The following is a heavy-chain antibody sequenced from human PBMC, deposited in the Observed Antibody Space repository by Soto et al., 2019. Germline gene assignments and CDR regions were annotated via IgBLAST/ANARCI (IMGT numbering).Heavy chain of an antibody. D-gene: IGHD5-12*01. Sequence: XESLKISCEGSGYNFNTYWIGWVRQMPGKGLEWMALIYPGDSDTRYSPSFEGQVTLSVDRSISTAYLQWSSLKASDTAIYYCATSTVSYVDIVSSTTRGYFDHWGQGTLVTVSS. CDR3: ATSTVSYVDIVSSTTRGYFDH. J-gene: IGHJ4*02. V-gene: IGHV5-51*01. CDR2: IYPGDSDT. CDR1: GYNFNTYW.